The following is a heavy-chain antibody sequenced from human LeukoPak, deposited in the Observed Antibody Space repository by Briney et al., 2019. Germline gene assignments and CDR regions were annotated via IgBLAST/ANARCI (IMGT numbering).Heavy chain of an antibody. V-gene: IGHV3-21*01. CDR2: ISSSSYDI. CDR1: GFGFSSYS. D-gene: IGHD3-10*01. Sequence: GGSLRLSCATSGFGFSSYSMNWVRQAPGKGLEWVSSISSSSYDIYYADSLKGRFTISRDNAKKSLYLQMNSLRAEDTAVYYCARAMVRERYFDYWGQGTLVTVSS. CDR3: ARAMVRERYFDY. J-gene: IGHJ4*02.